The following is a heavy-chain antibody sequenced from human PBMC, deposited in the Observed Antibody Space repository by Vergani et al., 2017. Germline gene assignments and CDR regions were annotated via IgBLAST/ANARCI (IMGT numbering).Heavy chain of an antibody. Sequence: VQLVESGGGLVKPGGSLRLSCAASGFTFSSYAMHWVRQAPGKGLEWVAVISYDGSNKYYADSVKGRFTISRDNSKNTLYLQMNSLRAEDTAVYYCARALSSSWYYEFGYWGQGTLVTVSS. J-gene: IGHJ4*02. CDR3: ARALSSSWYYEFGY. V-gene: IGHV3-30*04. CDR2: ISYDGSNK. D-gene: IGHD6-13*01. CDR1: GFTFSSYA.